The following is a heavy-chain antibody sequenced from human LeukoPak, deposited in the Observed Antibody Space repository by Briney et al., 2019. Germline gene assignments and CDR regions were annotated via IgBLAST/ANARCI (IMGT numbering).Heavy chain of an antibody. J-gene: IGHJ4*02. CDR1: GGSISSSSYY. D-gene: IGHD6-6*01. V-gene: IGHV4-39*01. CDR2: IYYSGST. CDR3: ARLRIAARLFDY. Sequence: SETLSLTCTVSGGSISSSSYYWGWIRQPPGKGLEWIGSIYYSGSTYYNPSLKSRVTISVDTSKNQFSLKLSSVTAADTAVYYCARLRIAARLFDYWGQGTLVTVS.